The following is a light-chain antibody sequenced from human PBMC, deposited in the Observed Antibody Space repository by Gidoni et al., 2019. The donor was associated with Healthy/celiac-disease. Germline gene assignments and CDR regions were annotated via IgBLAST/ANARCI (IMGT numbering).Light chain of an antibody. CDR3: QHYGSSPWT. J-gene: IGKJ1*01. CDR2: GAS. Sequence: ESVLTKSPGTLSVSPGERATISCRASQSVSSSYLAWYQQKPGQAPRLLIYGASSRATGIPNRFSGSGSGTDFTLTISRLEHEVVALYYYQHYGSSPWTFGQGTKVEIK. CDR1: QSVSSSY. V-gene: IGKV3-20*01.